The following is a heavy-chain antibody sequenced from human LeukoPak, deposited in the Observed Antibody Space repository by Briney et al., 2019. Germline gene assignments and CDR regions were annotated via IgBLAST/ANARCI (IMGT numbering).Heavy chain of an antibody. Sequence: AETLSLTCTVSGGSIDSSGSYWGWIRQPPGQGLEWIVCIYYGGDAYYDPSLKSRVTISADLSKNQFSLSLISVTAADTALYYCARLFSRGWPYYYGLGAWGQGTTVTVSS. CDR3: ARLFSRGWPYYYGLGA. V-gene: IGHV4-39*01. J-gene: IGHJ6*02. D-gene: IGHD6-19*01. CDR2: IYYGGDA. CDR1: GGSIDSSGSY.